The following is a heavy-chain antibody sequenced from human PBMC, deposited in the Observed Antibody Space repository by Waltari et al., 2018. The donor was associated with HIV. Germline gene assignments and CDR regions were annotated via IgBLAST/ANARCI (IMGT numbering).Heavy chain of an antibody. V-gene: IGHV1-2*06. J-gene: IGHJ6*01. CDR3: AREGARMTTMIYYYYGMDV. Sequence: QVQLVQSGAAVKKPAAAVKVSCKASGYTSTGYYMHWVRQAPGQGLEWMGRINPNSGGTNYAQQFQGRVTMTRDTSISTAYMELSRLRSDDTAVYYCAREGARMTTMIYYYYGMDVWGQGTTVTVSS. CDR2: INPNSGGT. CDR1: GYTSTGYY. D-gene: IGHD4-4*01.